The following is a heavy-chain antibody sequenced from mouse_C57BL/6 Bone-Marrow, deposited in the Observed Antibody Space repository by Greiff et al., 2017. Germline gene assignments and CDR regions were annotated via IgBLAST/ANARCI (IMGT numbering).Heavy chain of an antibody. CDR2: IDPSDSYT. CDR1: GYTFTSYW. CDR3: ARYGGGVFDY. V-gene: IGHV1-50*01. Sequence: VQLQQPGAELVKPGASVKLSCKASGYTFTSYWMQWVKQRPGQGLEWIGEIDPSDSYTNYNQKFKGKATLTVDTSSSTAYMHLSSLTSEDFAVYYCARYGGGVFDYWGQGTTLTVSS. J-gene: IGHJ2*01. D-gene: IGHD1-1*01.